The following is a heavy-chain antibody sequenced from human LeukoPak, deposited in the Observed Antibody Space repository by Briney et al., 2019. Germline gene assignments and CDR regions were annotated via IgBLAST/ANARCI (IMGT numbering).Heavy chain of an antibody. J-gene: IGHJ4*02. D-gene: IGHD5-12*01. CDR1: GYSFTSYW. CDR2: INPGYSDI. CDR3: ARHYKGYSGYVTLDY. Sequence: GESLKISSKGSGYSFTSYWIGWVRQMPGKGLEWMGIINPGYSDIRYSPSFQGQVTISADKSISTAYLQWSSLKASDTAIYYCARHYKGYSGYVTLDYWGQGTLVTVSS. V-gene: IGHV5-51*01.